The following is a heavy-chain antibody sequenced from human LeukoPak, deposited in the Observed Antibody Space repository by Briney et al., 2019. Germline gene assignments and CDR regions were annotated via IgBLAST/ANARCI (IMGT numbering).Heavy chain of an antibody. CDR3: ARGGIAAAAFDY. V-gene: IGHV1-46*01. Sequence: GASVKVSCKASGYTFTSYGISWVRQAPGQGLEWMGIINPSGGSTSYAQKFQGRVTMTRDTSTSTVYMELSSLRSEDTAVYYCARGGIAAAAFDYWGQGTLVTVSS. CDR1: GYTFTSYG. D-gene: IGHD6-13*01. J-gene: IGHJ4*02. CDR2: INPSGGST.